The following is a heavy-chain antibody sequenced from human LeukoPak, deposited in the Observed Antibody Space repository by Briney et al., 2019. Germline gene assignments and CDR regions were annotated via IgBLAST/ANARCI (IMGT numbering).Heavy chain of an antibody. J-gene: IGHJ4*02. CDR3: ARGVIPDY. CDR1: GYTFTTYA. V-gene: IGHV1-8*03. D-gene: IGHD2-21*01. Sequence: ASVKVSCKASGYTFTTYAMNWVRQAPGQGLEWMGWMNPNSGNTGYAQKFQGRVTITRNTSISTAYMELSSLRSEDTAVYYCARGVIPDYWGQGTLVTVSS. CDR2: MNPNSGNT.